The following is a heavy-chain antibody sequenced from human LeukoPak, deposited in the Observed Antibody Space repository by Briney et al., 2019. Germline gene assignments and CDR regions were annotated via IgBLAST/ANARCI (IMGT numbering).Heavy chain of an antibody. CDR1: GGTFSSYA. V-gene: IGHV1-69*13. J-gene: IGHJ4*02. CDR3: ARGGIAAAGSFDY. CDR2: IIPIFGTA. D-gene: IGHD6-13*01. Sequence: SVKVSCKASGGTFSSYAINWVRQAPGQGLEWMGEIIPIFGTANYAQKFQGRVTITADESTSTAYMELSSLRSEDTAVYYCARGGIAAAGSFDYWGQGTLVTVSS.